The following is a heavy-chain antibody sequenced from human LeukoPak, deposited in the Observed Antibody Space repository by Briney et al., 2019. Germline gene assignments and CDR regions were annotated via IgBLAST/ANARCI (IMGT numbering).Heavy chain of an antibody. CDR1: GGSFSGYY. Sequence: SETLSLTCAVYGGSFSGYYWSWIRQSPGKGLEWIGEINHSGSTNYNPSLKSRVTISVDTSKNQFSLKLSSVTAADTAVYYCARDGDGEIDYWGQGTLVTVSS. D-gene: IGHD2-21*01. J-gene: IGHJ4*02. CDR3: ARDGDGEIDY. V-gene: IGHV4-34*01. CDR2: INHSGST.